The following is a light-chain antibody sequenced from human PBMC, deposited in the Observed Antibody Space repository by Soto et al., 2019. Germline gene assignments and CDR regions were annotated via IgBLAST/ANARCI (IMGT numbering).Light chain of an antibody. V-gene: IGKV3-20*01. CDR3: QQYGSPLT. Sequence: EIVLTQSPGTLSLSPGERATLSCRASQSVSSNYLAWYQQKPGQAPRLLIYGASSRATGIPDRFSGSGSGTDFTLTISRLEPEDFAVYYCQQYGSPLTFGGGNKVEIK. CDR2: GAS. J-gene: IGKJ4*01. CDR1: QSVSSNY.